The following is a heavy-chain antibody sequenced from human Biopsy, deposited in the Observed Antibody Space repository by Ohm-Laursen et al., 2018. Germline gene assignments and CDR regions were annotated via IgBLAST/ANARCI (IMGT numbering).Heavy chain of an antibody. CDR1: DYTFSSYG. CDR2: ITADEK. V-gene: IGHV1-18*04. Sequence: ASVTVSCKASDYTFSSYGITWVRRAPGQGLEWMGWITADEKNSAPKFQGRVTMTTDMSTSTAYMELRSLKSDDTAVYYCARVFGGAYYSYAFDIWGQGTLVIVSS. D-gene: IGHD1-26*01. J-gene: IGHJ3*02. CDR3: ARVFGGAYYSYAFDI.